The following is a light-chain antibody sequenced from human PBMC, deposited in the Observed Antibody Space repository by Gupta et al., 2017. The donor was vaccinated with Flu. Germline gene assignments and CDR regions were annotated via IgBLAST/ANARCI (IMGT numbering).Light chain of an antibody. CDR3: QQCDIYPLT. J-gene: IGKJ4*01. V-gene: IGKV1-8*01. CDR1: QGINTY. Sequence: PSSLSASTGDRVTITCRASQGINTYLAWYQQKPGNAPKLLIYTASTLQTGVPSRFSGSGSGTEFTLTISSLQSEDFATYYCQQCDIYPLTFGGGTKVEIK. CDR2: TAS.